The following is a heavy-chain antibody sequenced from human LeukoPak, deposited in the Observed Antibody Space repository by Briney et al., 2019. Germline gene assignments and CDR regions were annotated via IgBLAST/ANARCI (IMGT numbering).Heavy chain of an antibody. Sequence: PSETLSLTCAVSGGSISSSDRWSWVRQPPGEGLEWFVEIHHTGGIDYNPSLKSRLTMSADKSKNQFSLKLTSVTAADTAVYYCARLYCCSTSCYVLYWGQGTPVTVSS. CDR3: ARLYCCSTSCYVLY. J-gene: IGHJ4*02. CDR2: IHHTGGI. CDR1: GGSISSSDR. D-gene: IGHD2-2*01. V-gene: IGHV4-4*02.